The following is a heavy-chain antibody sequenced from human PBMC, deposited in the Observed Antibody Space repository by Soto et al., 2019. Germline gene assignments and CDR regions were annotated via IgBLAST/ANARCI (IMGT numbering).Heavy chain of an antibody. V-gene: IGHV4-34*01. CDR1: GGSFSGYY. D-gene: IGHD3-9*01. CDR3: ARIVGPGHRYFDWLLYSNWFDP. Sequence: KPWGSLALTGAAYGGSFSGYYWTWTRQPPGKGREGIGEINHSGSTNYNPSLKSRGTISVETSKNQFSLKLSSVTAADTAVYYCARIVGPGHRYFDWLLYSNWFDPWGKGTLVTAPQ. CDR2: INHSGST. J-gene: IGHJ5*02.